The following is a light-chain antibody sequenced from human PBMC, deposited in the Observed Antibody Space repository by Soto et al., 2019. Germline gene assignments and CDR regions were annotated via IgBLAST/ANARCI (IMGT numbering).Light chain of an antibody. V-gene: IGKV1-39*01. CDR2: GAS. J-gene: IGKJ1*01. CDR1: QSISRY. CDR3: QQSYSTPWT. Sequence: DIQMTQSPSSLSASVGDRVTITCRASQSISRYLNWYQQKAGKAPNLLIYGASSLQSGVPSRFSGSGSGTDFTLTISSLQPEDFATYYCQQSYSTPWTFGQGTKVEIK.